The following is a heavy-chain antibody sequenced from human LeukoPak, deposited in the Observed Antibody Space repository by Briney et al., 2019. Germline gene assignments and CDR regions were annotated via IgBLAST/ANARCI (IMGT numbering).Heavy chain of an antibody. CDR1: GGSISSYY. V-gene: IGHV4-59*01. J-gene: IGHJ4*02. CDR3: ARVESYLFDY. Sequence: SETLSLTCTVSGGSISSYYWSWIRQPPGKGLEWIGYIYYSGSTNYNPSLKSRVTISVDTSKNQFSLKLSSVTAADTAMYYCARVESYLFDYWGQGTLVTVSS. CDR2: IYYSGST. D-gene: IGHD1-26*01.